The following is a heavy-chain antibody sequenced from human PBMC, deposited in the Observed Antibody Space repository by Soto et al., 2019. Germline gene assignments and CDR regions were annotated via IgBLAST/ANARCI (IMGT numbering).Heavy chain of an antibody. CDR1: GGSFSGYY. CDR3: ARADGGDSGSWDAFDI. V-gene: IGHV4-34*01. CDR2: INHSGST. Sequence: WETLSLTCAVYGGSFSGYYWSWIRQPPGKGLEWIGEINHSGSTNYNPSLKSRVTISVDTSKNQFSLKLSSVTAADTAVYYCARADGGDSGSWDAFDIWGQGTMVTVSS. D-gene: IGHD1-26*01. J-gene: IGHJ3*02.